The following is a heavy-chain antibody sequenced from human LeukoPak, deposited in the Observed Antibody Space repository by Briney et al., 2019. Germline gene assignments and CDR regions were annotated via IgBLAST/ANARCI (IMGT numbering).Heavy chain of an antibody. Sequence: GGSLRLSCAASGFTFSSYWMSWVRQAPGKGLEWVANIKQDGSEKYYVDSVKGRFTISRDNAKNSLYLQMNSLRAEDTAVYYCARDLYYYDSSGNPLDYWGQGTLVTVSS. CDR3: ARDLYYYDSSGNPLDY. J-gene: IGHJ4*02. D-gene: IGHD3-22*01. CDR2: IKQDGSEK. V-gene: IGHV3-7*01. CDR1: GFTFSSYW.